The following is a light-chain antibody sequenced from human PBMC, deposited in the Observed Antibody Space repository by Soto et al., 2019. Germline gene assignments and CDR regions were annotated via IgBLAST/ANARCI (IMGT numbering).Light chain of an antibody. V-gene: IGLV2-14*01. J-gene: IGLJ2*01. CDR2: DVS. CDR1: SSDVGGYNY. CDR3: SSYTSSSTPAVV. Sequence: QSALTQPASVSGSPGQSITISCTGTSSDVGGYNYVSWYQQHPGKAPKLMIYDVSNRPSGVSNRFSGSKSGNTASLTISGLPAEDEADYYCSSYTSSSTPAVVFGGGTQLTVL.